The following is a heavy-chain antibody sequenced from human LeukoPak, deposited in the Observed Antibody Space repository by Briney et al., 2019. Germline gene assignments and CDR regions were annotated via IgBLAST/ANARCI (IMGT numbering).Heavy chain of an antibody. CDR2: INPNSGGT. J-gene: IGHJ3*02. CDR3: ARPYYESSGLYVDAFDI. Sequence: ASVKVSCKASGYTLTPYYLHWVRQAPGQGLEWMGRINPNSGGTTYAQKFQGRVTMTRDTSIGTAYLELSSLRSDDTAVYYCARPYYESSGLYVDAFDIWGQGTMVTVSS. V-gene: IGHV1-2*06. D-gene: IGHD3-22*01. CDR1: GYTLTPYY.